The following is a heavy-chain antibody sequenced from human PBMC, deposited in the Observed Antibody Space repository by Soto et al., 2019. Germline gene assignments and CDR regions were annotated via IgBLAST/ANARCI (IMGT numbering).Heavy chain of an antibody. V-gene: IGHV1-69*06. CDR1: GGTFSSYA. J-gene: IGHJ6*02. CDR2: IIPILGTA. D-gene: IGHD2-15*01. Sequence: QVQLVQSGAEVKKPGSSVKVSCKASGGTFSSYAITWVRQAPGQGLDWMGGIIPILGTANHAQKFQGRVTITADKSTSTAYMELSSLRSEDTAVYYCARASIVVVVAATHYGMDVWGQGTTVTVSS. CDR3: ARASIVVVVAATHYGMDV.